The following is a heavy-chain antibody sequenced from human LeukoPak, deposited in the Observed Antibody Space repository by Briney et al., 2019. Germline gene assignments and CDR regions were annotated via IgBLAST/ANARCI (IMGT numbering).Heavy chain of an antibody. CDR2: ISGSGGST. Sequence: GGSLRLSCAASGFTFSSYAMSWVRQAPGKGLEWVSAISGSGGSTYYADSVKGRFTISRDNSKNALYLQMNSLRAEDTAVYYCAKVIKRRHYYDSSGYYYFDYWGQGTLVTVPS. V-gene: IGHV3-23*01. CDR1: GFTFSSYA. J-gene: IGHJ4*02. CDR3: AKVIKRRHYYDSSGYYYFDY. D-gene: IGHD3-22*01.